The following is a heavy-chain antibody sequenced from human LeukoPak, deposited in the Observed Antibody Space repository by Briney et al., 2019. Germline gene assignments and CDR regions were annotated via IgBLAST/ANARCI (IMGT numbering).Heavy chain of an antibody. J-gene: IGHJ6*04. D-gene: IGHD2-2*01. CDR1: GYSFTSYW. V-gene: IGHV5-10-1*01. CDR2: IDPSDSYT. Sequence: GESLRISCKGSGYSFTSYWISWVRQMPGKGLEWMGRIDPSDSYTNYSPSFQGHVTISADKSISTAYLQWSSLKASDTAMYYCARDIVVVPAAMNYYGMDVWGKGPTVTVSS. CDR3: ARDIVVVPAAMNYYGMDV.